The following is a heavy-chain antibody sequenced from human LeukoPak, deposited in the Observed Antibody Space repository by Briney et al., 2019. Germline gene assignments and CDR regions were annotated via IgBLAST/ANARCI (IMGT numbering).Heavy chain of an antibody. Sequence: ASVKVSCKASGYTFTSYAMHWVRQAPGQRLEWMGWINAGNGNTKYSRKFQGRVTITRDTSASTAYMELSSLRSEDTAVYYCAREDYGSGSYYYWGQGTLVTVSS. CDR3: AREDYGSGSYYY. J-gene: IGHJ4*02. D-gene: IGHD3-10*01. CDR2: INAGNGNT. V-gene: IGHV1-3*01. CDR1: GYTFTSYA.